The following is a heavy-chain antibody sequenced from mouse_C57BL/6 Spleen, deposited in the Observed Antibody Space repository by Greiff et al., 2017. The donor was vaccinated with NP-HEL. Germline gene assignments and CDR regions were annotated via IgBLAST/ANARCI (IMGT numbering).Heavy chain of an antibody. J-gene: IGHJ4*01. V-gene: IGHV1-50*01. CDR2: IDPSDSYT. CDR1: GYTFTSYW. CDR3: ARRGLINPMDY. Sequence: QVHVKQPGAELVKPGASVKLSCKASGYTFTSYWMQWVKQRPGQGLEWIGEIDPSDSYTNYNQKFKGKATLTVDTSSSTAYMQLSSLTSEDSAVYYCARRGLINPMDYWGQGTSVTVSS.